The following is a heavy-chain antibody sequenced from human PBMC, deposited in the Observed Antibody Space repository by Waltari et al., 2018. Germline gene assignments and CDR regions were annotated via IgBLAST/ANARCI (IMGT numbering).Heavy chain of an antibody. V-gene: IGHV3-9*01. J-gene: IGHJ4*02. CDR2: ISWNSGSI. CDR3: AKAVGGGPFDY. D-gene: IGHD3-16*01. CDR1: GFTFDDYA. Sequence: EVQLVESGRGLVQPGRSLRLSCAASGFTFDDYAMPWVRQAPGKGLEWVSGISWNSGSIGYADSVKGRFTISRDNAKNSLYLQMNSLRAEDTALYYCAKAVGGGPFDYWGQGTLVTVSS.